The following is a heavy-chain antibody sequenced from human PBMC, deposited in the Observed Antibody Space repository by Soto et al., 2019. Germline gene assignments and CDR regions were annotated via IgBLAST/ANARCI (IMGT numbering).Heavy chain of an antibody. Sequence: EVQLLESGGGLVQPGGSLRLSCAASGFTFSRYAMSWVRQAPGKGLEWVSAISGSGGSTYYADSVNGRFTISRDNSKKTLYLQMSSVRDYDTAVYYCAKDQSFIAARPSDWFDPWGQGTLVTVSS. CDR3: AKDQSFIAARPSDWFDP. D-gene: IGHD6-6*01. V-gene: IGHV3-23*01. CDR1: GFTFSRYA. J-gene: IGHJ5*02. CDR2: ISGSGGST.